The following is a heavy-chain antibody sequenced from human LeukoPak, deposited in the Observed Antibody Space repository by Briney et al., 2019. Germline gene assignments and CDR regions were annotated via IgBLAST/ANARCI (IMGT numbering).Heavy chain of an antibody. CDR1: GGSISSYY. CDR3: ARRRYDFWSGYSTDAFDI. D-gene: IGHD3-3*01. J-gene: IGHJ3*02. CDR2: IYYSGST. V-gene: IGHV4-59*01. Sequence: SETLSLTCTVSGGSISSYYWSWIRQPPGKGLEWIGYIYYSGSTNYNASLKSRVTITVGASKNQSSRKLSSGTAADTAVYYCARRRYDFWSGYSTDAFDIWGQGTMVTVSS.